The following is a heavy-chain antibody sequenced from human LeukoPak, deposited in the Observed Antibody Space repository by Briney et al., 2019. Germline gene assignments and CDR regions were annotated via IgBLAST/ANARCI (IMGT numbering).Heavy chain of an antibody. J-gene: IGHJ4*02. Sequence: GGSLRLSCGASGFTFSSYEMNWVRQAPGRGLEWVSYISSSGNTIYYADSVKGRFTISRDNSKNTLYLQMNSLRAEDTAVYYCARGVRYSSGYFDYWGQGTLVTVSS. CDR2: ISSSGNTI. V-gene: IGHV3-48*03. D-gene: IGHD6-19*01. CDR1: GFTFSSYE. CDR3: ARGVRYSSGYFDY.